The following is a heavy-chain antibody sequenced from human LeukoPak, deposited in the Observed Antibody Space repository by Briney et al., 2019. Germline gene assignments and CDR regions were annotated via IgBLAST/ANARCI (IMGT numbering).Heavy chain of an antibody. CDR2: INHSGST. Sequence: SETLSLTCAAYGGSFSGYYWSWIRQPPGKGLEWIGEINHSGSTNYNPSLKSRVTISVDTSKNQFSLKLSSVTAADTAVYYCARPRAHYGSGSYEFYFDYWGQGTLVTVSS. CDR3: ARPRAHYGSGSYEFYFDY. J-gene: IGHJ4*02. D-gene: IGHD3-10*01. V-gene: IGHV4-34*01. CDR1: GGSFSGYY.